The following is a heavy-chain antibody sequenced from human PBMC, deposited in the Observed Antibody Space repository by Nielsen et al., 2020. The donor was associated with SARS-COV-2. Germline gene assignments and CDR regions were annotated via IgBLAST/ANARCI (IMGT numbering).Heavy chain of an antibody. CDR2: IYYSGST. V-gene: IGHV4-59*01. J-gene: IGHJ3*02. CDR1: GGSISSYY. D-gene: IGHD6-13*01. Sequence: LRLSCTVSGGSISSYYWSWIRQPPGKGLEWIGYIYYSGSTNYNPSLKSRVTISVDRSKNQFSLKLSSVTAADTAVYYCAREGIAAASGAFDIWGQGTMVTVSS. CDR3: AREGIAAASGAFDI.